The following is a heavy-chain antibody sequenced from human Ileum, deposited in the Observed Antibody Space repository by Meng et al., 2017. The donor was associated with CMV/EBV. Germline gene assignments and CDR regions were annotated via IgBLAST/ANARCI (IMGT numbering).Heavy chain of an antibody. Sequence: GESLKISWAAAGFIFSNHGMSWVRQAPGKGLEWGSAISSSSSYIYNADSVKGRFTISRDNANNSLYLQMNSLRADDTAVYYCARDRDYPRYYYYGMDVWGQGTTVTVSS. CDR2: ISSSSSYI. CDR3: ARDRDYPRYYYYGMDV. D-gene: IGHD4-17*01. J-gene: IGHJ6*02. V-gene: IGHV3-21*01. CDR1: GFIFSNHG.